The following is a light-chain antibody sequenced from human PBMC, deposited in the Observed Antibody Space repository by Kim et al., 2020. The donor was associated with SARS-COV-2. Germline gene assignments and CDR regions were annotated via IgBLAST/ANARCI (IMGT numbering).Light chain of an antibody. Sequence: DIQMTQSPSSLSASVGDRVTITCRASQDIYNYLAWFQHKPGKAPKSLIYSASNLQSGVPSRFSDSGSGTDFTLTISSLQPEDFATYYCQQYNSYPHTFGGGTKVDIK. CDR3: QQYNSYPHT. V-gene: IGKV1-16*01. CDR2: SAS. CDR1: QDIYNY. J-gene: IGKJ4*01.